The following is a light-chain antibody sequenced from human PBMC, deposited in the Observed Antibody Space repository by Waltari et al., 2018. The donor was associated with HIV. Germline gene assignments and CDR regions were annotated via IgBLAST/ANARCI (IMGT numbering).Light chain of an antibody. J-gene: IGLJ1*01. V-gene: IGLV1-47*01. CDR3: VGWDSSLSAYV. CDR1: SSNIKNDN. Sequence: QSFLTQPPSASGTPGQTVTISCSGSSSNIKNDNVYWYQQLPGMTPKLLIYKNFLRPSGVPDRFAASKSGTSASLTISGLRFADEADYYCVGWDSSLSAYVFGAGTKVAVL. CDR2: KNF.